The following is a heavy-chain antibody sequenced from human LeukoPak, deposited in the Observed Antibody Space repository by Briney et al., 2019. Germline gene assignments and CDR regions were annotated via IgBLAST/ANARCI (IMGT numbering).Heavy chain of an antibody. CDR2: ISGSGGST. Sequence: GGSLRLSCAASGFTVSSNYMSWVRQAPGKGLEWVSAISGSGGSTYCADSVKGRFTISRDNSKNTLYLQMNSLRAEDTAVYYCAKSPRRGDGYNYRPYYFDYWGQGTLVTVSS. D-gene: IGHD5-24*01. CDR1: GFTVSSNY. CDR3: AKSPRRGDGYNYRPYYFDY. J-gene: IGHJ4*02. V-gene: IGHV3-23*01.